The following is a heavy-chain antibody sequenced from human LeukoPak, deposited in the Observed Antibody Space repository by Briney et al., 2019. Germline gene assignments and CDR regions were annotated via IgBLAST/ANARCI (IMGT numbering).Heavy chain of an antibody. V-gene: IGHV3-48*02. J-gene: IGHJ4*02. Sequence: GGSLRLSCAVSEFTVSSNYMNWVRQAPGKGLEWVSYITSDSTDISYADSVKGRFSLSRDNAKNSLYLQMHSLRDEDTAVYYCARDLNWGFDYWGQGILVTVSS. CDR3: ARDLNWGFDY. D-gene: IGHD7-27*01. CDR1: EFTVSSNY. CDR2: ITSDSTDI.